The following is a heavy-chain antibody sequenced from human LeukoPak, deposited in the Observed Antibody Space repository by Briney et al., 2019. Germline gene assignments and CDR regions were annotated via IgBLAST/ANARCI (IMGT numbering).Heavy chain of an antibody. CDR1: SGSISSGTYY. CDR3: ARDRVYNSNDGGYYYYGMDV. D-gene: IGHD1-20*01. J-gene: IGHJ6*02. V-gene: IGHV4-61*01. Sequence: PSETLSLTCTVSSGSISSGTYYWIWIRQHPGKGLEWIGYIYYSGSTNYNPSLKSRVTISVDTSKNQFSLKLSSVTAADTAVYYCARDRVYNSNDGGYYYYGMDVWGQGTTVTVSS. CDR2: IYYSGST.